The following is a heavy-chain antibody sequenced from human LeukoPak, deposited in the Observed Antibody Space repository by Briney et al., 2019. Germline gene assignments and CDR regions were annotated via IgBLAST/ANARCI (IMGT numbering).Heavy chain of an antibody. V-gene: IGHV1-46*01. CDR1: GYTFTSYY. CDR2: INPSGGST. J-gene: IGHJ4*02. D-gene: IGHD6-6*01. Sequence: GASVKVSCKASGYTFTSYYMHWVRQAPGQGLEWMGIINPSGGSTSYAQKLQGRVTMTTDTSTSTAYMELRSLRSDDTAVYYCARKSIAARQDYWGQGTLVTVSS. CDR3: ARKSIAARQDY.